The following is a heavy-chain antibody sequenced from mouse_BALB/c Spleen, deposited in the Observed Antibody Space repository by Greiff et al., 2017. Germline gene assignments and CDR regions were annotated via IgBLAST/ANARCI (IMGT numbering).Heavy chain of an antibody. CDR1: GFSLTSYD. CDR3: VRDVGYVDYAMDY. J-gene: IGHJ4*01. V-gene: IGHV2-9-2*01. CDR2: IWTGGGT. Sequence: VMLVESGPGLVAPSQSLSITCTVSGFSLTSYDISWIRQPPGKGLEWLGVIWTGGGTNYNSAFMSRLSISKDNSKSQVFLKMNSLQTDDTAIYYCVRDVGYVDYAMDYWGQGTSVTVSS. D-gene: IGHD3-2*02.